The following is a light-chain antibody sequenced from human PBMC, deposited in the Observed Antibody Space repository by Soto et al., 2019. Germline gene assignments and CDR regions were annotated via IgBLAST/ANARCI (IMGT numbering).Light chain of an antibody. CDR2: EVS. CDR1: SSDVGAYDY. V-gene: IGLV2-14*03. Sequence: QSALTQPASVSGYPGQSITISCTGTSSDVGAYDYVSWYQQHPDKAPKLMIYEVSNRPSGVSNRFSGSKSVNTATLTISGLQAEYEADYYCSSYTSSSTRVFGTGTKLTVL. J-gene: IGLJ1*01. CDR3: SSYTSSSTRV.